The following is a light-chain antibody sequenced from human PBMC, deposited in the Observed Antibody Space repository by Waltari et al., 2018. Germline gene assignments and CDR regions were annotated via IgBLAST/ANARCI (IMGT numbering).Light chain of an antibody. J-gene: IGLJ2*01. V-gene: IGLV3-21*01. CDR2: DDS. Sequence: SSVLTQPPSVSLAPGKTARITRGGNKIGIKSVHWYQQKPGQAPVVVIYDDSDRPSGIPERFSGYNSGNTATLTISRVEAGDEADYYCQVWDSSTDHVVFGGGTKLTVL. CDR1: KIGIKS. CDR3: QVWDSSTDHVV.